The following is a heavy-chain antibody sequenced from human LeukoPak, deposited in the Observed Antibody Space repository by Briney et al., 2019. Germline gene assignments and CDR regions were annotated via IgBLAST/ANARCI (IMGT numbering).Heavy chain of an antibody. CDR1: GGTFSSYA. CDR2: IIPIFGIA. J-gene: IGHJ5*02. D-gene: IGHD2-21*02. CDR3: ARDEYCGGDCYFWFDP. V-gene: IGHV1-69*04. Sequence: GASVKVSCKASGGTFSSYAIGWVRQAPGQGLEWMGRIIPIFGIANYAQKFQGRVTITADKSTSTAYMELSSLRSEDTAVYYCARDEYCGGDCYFWFDPWGQGTLVTVSS.